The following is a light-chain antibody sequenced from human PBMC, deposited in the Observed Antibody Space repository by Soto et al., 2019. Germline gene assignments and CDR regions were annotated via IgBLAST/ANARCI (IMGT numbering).Light chain of an antibody. CDR1: TNDVGGYNY. Sequence: QSVLTQPASVSGSPGQSITISCSGTTNDVGGYNYVSWYQQHPGKAPKLLIYEVSNRPSGVSNRFSASKSGNTASLTISGLQAEDEADYYCTSYTSSTTWVFGGGTKLTVL. CDR3: TSYTSSTTWV. J-gene: IGLJ3*02. V-gene: IGLV2-14*01. CDR2: EVS.